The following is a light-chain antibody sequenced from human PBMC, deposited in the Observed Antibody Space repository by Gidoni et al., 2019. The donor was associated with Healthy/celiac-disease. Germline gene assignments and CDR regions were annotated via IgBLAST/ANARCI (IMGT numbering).Light chain of an antibody. J-gene: IGKJ3*01. V-gene: IGKV3-20*01. CDR1: QSVSSSY. Sequence: EIVLTQSPGPLSLSPGERATLSCRASQSVSSSYLAWYQQKPGQAPRLLIYGASSRATGIPDRFSGSGSGTDFTLTISRLEPEDFAVYYCQQYGSSPIFGPGTKVDIK. CDR2: GAS. CDR3: QQYGSSPI.